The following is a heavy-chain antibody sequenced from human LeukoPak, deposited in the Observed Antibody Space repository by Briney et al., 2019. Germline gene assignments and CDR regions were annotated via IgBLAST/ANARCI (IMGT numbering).Heavy chain of an antibody. J-gene: IGHJ4*02. D-gene: IGHD5-24*01. V-gene: IGHV1-69*05. Sequence: GSSVKVSCKASGGTFSSYAISWVRQGPGQGLEWMGRIIPIFGTANYAQKFQGRVTITTDESTSTAYMELSSLRSEDTAVYYCARVRGRDGYNLWGQGPLVTVSS. CDR3: ARVRGRDGYNL. CDR2: IIPIFGTA. CDR1: GGTFSSYA.